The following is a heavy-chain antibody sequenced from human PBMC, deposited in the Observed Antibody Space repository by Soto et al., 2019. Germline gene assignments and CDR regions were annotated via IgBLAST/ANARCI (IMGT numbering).Heavy chain of an antibody. J-gene: IGHJ4*02. CDR2: NIPIFGTA. CDR3: ARAPILVGETTYENYFDY. Sequence: GASVNVSCKSSGGTFSNFFISWVRQAPGQGLECMGGNIPIFGTANYAQKFQGRVTIIADESTGTTYMELTSLRSEDTAVYYCARAPILVGETTYENYFDYWGQGTLVTVSS. CDR1: GGTFSNFF. V-gene: IGHV1-69*13. D-gene: IGHD2-21*01.